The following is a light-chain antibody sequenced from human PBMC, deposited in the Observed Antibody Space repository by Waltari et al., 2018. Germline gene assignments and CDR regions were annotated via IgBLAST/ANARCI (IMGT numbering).Light chain of an antibody. CDR1: QSVSSY. CDR2: GAS. Sequence: EIVLTQSPATLSLSPGERATLSCRASQSVSSYLVWYQQKPGQTPRLLIYGASNRATGIPARSSGSGSGTDFTLTISSLESEDFAVYYCHQRSNWPITFGQGTRLEIK. CDR3: HQRSNWPIT. V-gene: IGKV3-11*01. J-gene: IGKJ5*01.